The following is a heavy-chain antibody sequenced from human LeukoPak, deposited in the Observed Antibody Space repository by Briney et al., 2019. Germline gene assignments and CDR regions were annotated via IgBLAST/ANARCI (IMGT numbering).Heavy chain of an antibody. CDR2: INPNSGGT. Sequence: ASVKVSCKASGYTFTSYDINWVRQATGQGLEWMGWINPNSGGTNYAQKFQGRVTMTRDTSISTAYMELSRLRSDDTAVYYCARETPYYYYGMDVWGQGTTVTVSS. V-gene: IGHV1-2*02. CDR3: ARETPYYYYGMDV. J-gene: IGHJ6*02. CDR1: GYTFTSYD.